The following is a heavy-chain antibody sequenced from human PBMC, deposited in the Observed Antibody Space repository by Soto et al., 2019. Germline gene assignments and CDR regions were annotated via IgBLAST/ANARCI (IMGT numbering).Heavy chain of an antibody. Sequence: SETLSLTWTVSGGSGSSGSYYWSWIRQPPGKGLEWIGYIYYSGSTNYNPSLKSRVTISVDTSKNQFSLKLSSVTAADTAVYYCARGIEGWYQGRYYYGMDVWGQGTTVTVSS. CDR3: ARGIEGWYQGRYYYGMDV. CDR1: GGSGSSGSYY. J-gene: IGHJ6*02. D-gene: IGHD6-19*01. V-gene: IGHV4-61*01. CDR2: IYYSGST.